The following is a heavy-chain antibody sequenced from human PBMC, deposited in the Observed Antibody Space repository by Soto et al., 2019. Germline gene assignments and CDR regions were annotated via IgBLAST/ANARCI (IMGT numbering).Heavy chain of an antibody. CDR3: ANNSMTTVTTWWFDP. CDR1: GFTFSSYA. V-gene: IGHV3-23*01. CDR2: ISGSGGST. D-gene: IGHD4-17*01. Sequence: PGGSLRLSCAASGFTFSSYAMSWVRQAPGKGLEWVSAISGSGGSTYYADSVKGRFTISRDNSKNTLYLQMNSLRAEDTAVYYCANNSMTTVTTWWFDPWGQGTLVTVSS. J-gene: IGHJ5*02.